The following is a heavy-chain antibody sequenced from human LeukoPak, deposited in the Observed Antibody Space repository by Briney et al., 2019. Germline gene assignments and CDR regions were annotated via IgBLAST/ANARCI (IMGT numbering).Heavy chain of an antibody. J-gene: IGHJ5*02. Sequence: GGSLRLSCAASGFIFSNYYLNWVRQAPGKGLEWVSAISGSGGSTYYADSVKGRFTISRDNSKNTLYLQMNSLRAEDTAVYYCAKVSAGIAAPSWGQPTLVTVSA. V-gene: IGHV3-23*01. CDR2: ISGSGGST. D-gene: IGHD6-13*01. CDR1: GFIFSNYY. CDR3: AKVSAGIAAPS.